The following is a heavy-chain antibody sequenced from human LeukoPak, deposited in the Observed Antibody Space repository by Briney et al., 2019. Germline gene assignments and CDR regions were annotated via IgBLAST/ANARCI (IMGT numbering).Heavy chain of an antibody. J-gene: IGHJ4*02. CDR1: GGSISSYY. CDR2: IYYSGST. CDR3: ARASYYYDSSGYSRAYYLDY. D-gene: IGHD3-22*01. Sequence: SETLSLTCTVSGGSISSYYWSWIRQPPGKGLEWIGYIYYSGSTNYNPSLKSRVTISVDTSKNQFSLKLSSVTAADTAVYYCARASYYYDSSGYSRAYYLDYWGQGTLVTVSS. V-gene: IGHV4-59*01.